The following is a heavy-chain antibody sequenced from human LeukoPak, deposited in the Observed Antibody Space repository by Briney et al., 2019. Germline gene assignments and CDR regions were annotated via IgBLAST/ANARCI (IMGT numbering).Heavy chain of an antibody. CDR1: GGSISSYY. CDR3: ARDRGITGTTYYYYYGMDV. V-gene: IGHV4-4*07. J-gene: IGHJ6*02. D-gene: IGHD1-7*01. Sequence: SETLSLTCTVSGGSISSYYWSWIRQPAGKGLEWIGRIYTSGSTNYNPSLKSRVTMSVDTSKNQFSLKLSSVTAADTAVYYCARDRGITGTTYYYYYGMDVWGQGTTVTVSS. CDR2: IYTSGST.